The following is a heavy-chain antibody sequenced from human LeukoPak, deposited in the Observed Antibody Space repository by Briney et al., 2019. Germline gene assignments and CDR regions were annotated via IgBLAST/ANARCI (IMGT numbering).Heavy chain of an antibody. Sequence: SETLSLTCAVYGGSFTGYYWSWLRQPPGKGLEWIGEINHSGSTNYNPSLTSRVPISVDTSKNQFALKLSCVTAAATAVYYCARGGNVLLWFGEPHDYWGQGTLVTVSS. V-gene: IGHV4-34*01. D-gene: IGHD3-10*01. CDR3: ARGGNVLLWFGEPHDY. CDR1: GGSFTGYY. CDR2: INHSGST. J-gene: IGHJ4*02.